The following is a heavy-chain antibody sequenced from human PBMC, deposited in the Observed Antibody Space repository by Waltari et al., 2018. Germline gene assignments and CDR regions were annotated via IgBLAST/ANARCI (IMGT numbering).Heavy chain of an antibody. V-gene: IGHV4-38-2*01. J-gene: IGHJ5*02. CDR2: IYHSGST. CDR3: ARHSMKGIEARLNWFDP. CDR1: GYSISSGYY. D-gene: IGHD6-6*01. Sequence: QVQLQESGPGLVKPSETLSLTCAVSGYSISSGYYWGWIRQPPGKGLEWIGSIYHSGSTYYNPSLKSRVTISVDTSKNQFSLKLSSVTAADTAVYYCARHSMKGIEARLNWFDPWGQGTLVTVSS.